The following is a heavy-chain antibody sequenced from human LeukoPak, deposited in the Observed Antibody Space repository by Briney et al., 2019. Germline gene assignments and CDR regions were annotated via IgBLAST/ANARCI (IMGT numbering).Heavy chain of an antibody. CDR1: GYSFTGYY. J-gene: IGHJ4*02. CDR2: ISAYNGNT. CDR3: ARVGSHDSSGAY. Sequence: GASVKVSCKASGYSFTGYYMHWVREAPGQGLEWMGWISAYNGNTNYAQKLRGRVTMTTDTSTSTAYMELRSLRSDDTAVYYCARVGSHDSSGAYWGQGTLVTVSS. D-gene: IGHD3-22*01. V-gene: IGHV1-18*04.